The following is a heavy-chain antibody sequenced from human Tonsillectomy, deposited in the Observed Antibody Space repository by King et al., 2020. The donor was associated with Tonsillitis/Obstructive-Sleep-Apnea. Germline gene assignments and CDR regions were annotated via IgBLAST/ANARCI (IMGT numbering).Heavy chain of an antibody. V-gene: IGHV3-9*01. CDR2: ISWNSGSI. CDR1: GFTFDDYA. Sequence: VQLVESGRGLVQPGRSLRLSCAASGFTFDDYAMHWVRQAPGKGLEWVSGISWNSGSIGYADSVKGRFTISRDNAKNSLYLQMNSLRAEDTALYYCAKDGNSYYYYYYMDVWGKGTPVTVSS. D-gene: IGHD4-23*01. J-gene: IGHJ6*03. CDR3: AKDGNSYYYYYYMDV.